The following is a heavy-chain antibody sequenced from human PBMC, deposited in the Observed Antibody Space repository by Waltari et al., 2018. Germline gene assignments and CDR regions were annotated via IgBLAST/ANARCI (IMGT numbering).Heavy chain of an antibody. Sequence: QVQLQESGPGLVKPSETLSLTCTVSGGSISSHYWSWIRQPPGKGLEWIGYIYYSGSTNYNPSLKSRVTISVDTSKNQFSLKLSSVTAADTAVYYCARESYDSSGSPCDYWGQGTLVTVSS. V-gene: IGHV4-59*11. CDR2: IYYSGST. CDR3: ARESYDSSGSPCDY. J-gene: IGHJ4*02. CDR1: GGSISSHY. D-gene: IGHD3-22*01.